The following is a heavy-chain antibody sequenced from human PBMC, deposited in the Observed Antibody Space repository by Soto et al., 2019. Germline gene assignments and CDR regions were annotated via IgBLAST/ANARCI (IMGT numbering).Heavy chain of an antibody. J-gene: IGHJ4*02. D-gene: IGHD2-15*01. CDR1: GFTFSNAW. V-gene: IGHV3-15*01. CDR2: IKSKTDGGTT. Sequence: EVQLVESGGGLVKPGGSVRLSCAASGFTFSNAWMTWVRQAPGKGLEWVGRIKSKTDGGTTDYAAPVKGRFSILRDDSTNTLYLQMKSLKTEHTPVYYCSTKHVVVVGAATRPGYWAQGPLPTASS. CDR3: STKHVVVVGAATRPGY.